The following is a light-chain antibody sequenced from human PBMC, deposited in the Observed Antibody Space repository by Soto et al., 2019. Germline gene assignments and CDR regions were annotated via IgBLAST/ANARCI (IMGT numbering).Light chain of an antibody. CDR1: QSVSSNH. V-gene: IGKV3D-20*02. J-gene: IGKJ1*01. CDR2: GGS. Sequence: DIVLTQSPGTLSLSPGERATLSCRASQSVSSNHLAWYQQKPGQAPRLLIYGGSSRATGIPVRFSGSGSETDFTLTITRLEPEDFAVYYCQQCSNWPPKFGQGTKVEIK. CDR3: QQCSNWPPK.